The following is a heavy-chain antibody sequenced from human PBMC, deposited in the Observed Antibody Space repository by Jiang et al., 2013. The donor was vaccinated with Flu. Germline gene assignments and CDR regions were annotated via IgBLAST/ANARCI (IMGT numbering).Heavy chain of an antibody. Sequence: LLKPSETLSLTCAVYGGSFSGYYWSWIRQPPGKGLEWIGEINHSGSTNYNPSLKSRVTISVDTSKNQFSLKLSSVTAADTAVYYCARGRHDFWSGYSYYYYGMDVWGQGTTVTVSS. D-gene: IGHD3-3*01. CDR2: INHSGST. CDR3: ARGRHDFWSGYSYYYYGMDV. J-gene: IGHJ6*02. CDR1: GGSFSGYY. V-gene: IGHV4-34*01.